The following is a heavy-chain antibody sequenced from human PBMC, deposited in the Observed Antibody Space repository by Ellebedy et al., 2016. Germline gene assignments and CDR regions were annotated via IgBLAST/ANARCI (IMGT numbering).Heavy chain of an antibody. D-gene: IGHD2-2*02. V-gene: IGHV4-34*01. CDR3: ARVGPRYGSSTSCYTGAEYFQH. J-gene: IGHJ1*01. Sequence: SETLSLTXAVYGGSFSGYYWRWIRQPPGKGLEWIGEINHSGSTNYNPSLKSRVTISVDTSKNQFSLKLSSVTAADTAVYYCARVGPRYGSSTSCYTGAEYFQHWGQGTLVTVSS. CDR2: INHSGST. CDR1: GGSFSGYY.